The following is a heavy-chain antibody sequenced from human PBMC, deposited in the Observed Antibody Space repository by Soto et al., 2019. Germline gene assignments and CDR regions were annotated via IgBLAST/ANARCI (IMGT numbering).Heavy chain of an antibody. CDR2: ISSTGTYI. D-gene: IGHD4-17*01. Sequence: EVQLVESGGGLVKPGGSLRLSCAASGFTFSSYSMNWVRQAPGKGLEWVSTISSTGTYIYYADSLKGRLTISRHNANNSLYLQMNSLSVEDTAVYYCARDDYSDLDYWGQGTLVTVSS. J-gene: IGHJ4*02. CDR1: GFTFSSYS. CDR3: ARDDYSDLDY. V-gene: IGHV3-21*01.